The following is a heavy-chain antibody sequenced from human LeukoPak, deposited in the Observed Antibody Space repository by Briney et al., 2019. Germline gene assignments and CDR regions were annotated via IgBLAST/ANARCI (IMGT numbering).Heavy chain of an antibody. Sequence: GGSLRLSCEASGFTFSSYEMYWVRQAPGKGLEWVSYISSSASTLYYADSVKGRFTISRDNAKNSLYLQMNSLRAEDTAVYYCARVVYYFGSRTVFMDVWGKGTTVTISS. CDR1: GFTFSSYE. V-gene: IGHV3-48*03. J-gene: IGHJ6*03. CDR2: ISSSASTL. CDR3: ARVVYYFGSRTVFMDV. D-gene: IGHD3-10*01.